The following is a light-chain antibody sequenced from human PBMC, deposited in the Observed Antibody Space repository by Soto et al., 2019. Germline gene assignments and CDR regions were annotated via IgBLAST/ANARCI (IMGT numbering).Light chain of an antibody. J-gene: IGKJ1*01. V-gene: IGKV1-5*01. Sequence: DIQMTQSPSTLSASLGDRVPITCRASQNIERWLAWYQQKPGKAPKLLLYDVSSLESGVPSRFSGSGSATEFILTINGLQPDDFATYFCQQFKSDTRTLGQGTKVDIK. CDR3: QQFKSDTRT. CDR2: DVS. CDR1: QNIERW.